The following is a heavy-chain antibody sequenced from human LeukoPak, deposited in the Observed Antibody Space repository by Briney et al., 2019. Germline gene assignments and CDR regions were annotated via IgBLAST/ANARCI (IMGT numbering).Heavy chain of an antibody. CDR2: INPSGGST. CDR1: GYTFTRYY. D-gene: IGHD3-10*01. V-gene: IGHV1-46*01. Sequence: ASVKVSCKASGYTFTRYYMNWVRQPPGQGLERMGIINPSGGSTNYAQKFQGRVTMTRDTSTSTIYMEESSLRSEDTAVYYCATSFRAVNWFDPWGQGTLVTVSS. CDR3: ATSFRAVNWFDP. J-gene: IGHJ5*02.